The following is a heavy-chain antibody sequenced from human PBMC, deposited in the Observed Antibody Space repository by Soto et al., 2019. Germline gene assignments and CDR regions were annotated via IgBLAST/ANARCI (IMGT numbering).Heavy chain of an antibody. CDR2: ISTRSTYT. V-gene: IGHV3-11*06. CDR1: GFIFSDYY. CDR3: ARDLAWNRGKVGRYYYGMDV. D-gene: IGHD1-1*01. J-gene: IGHJ6*02. Sequence: QVLLVESGGGLVKAGGSLRLSCAASGFIFSDYYMSWVRQTPGKGLEWVSYISTRSTYTNYADSVKGRFTISRDNTKNSLYLQMDSLRVEDTAVYYCARDLAWNRGKVGRYYYGMDVWGQGTTVTVSS.